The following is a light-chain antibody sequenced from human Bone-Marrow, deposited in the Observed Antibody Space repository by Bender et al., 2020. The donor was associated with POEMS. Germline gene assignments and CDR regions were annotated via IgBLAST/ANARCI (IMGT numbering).Light chain of an antibody. CDR3: CSYAGSNNFV. V-gene: IGLV2-23*02. J-gene: IGLJ2*01. Sequence: QSALTQPASVSGSPGQSITISCSGTNSDVGGYNLVSWYQQYPGEVPKLVIHEVSKRPSGVSDRISGSKSGNTASLTISGLQAEDEADYYCCSYAGSNNFVFGGGTKLTVL. CDR2: EVS. CDR1: NSDVGGYNL.